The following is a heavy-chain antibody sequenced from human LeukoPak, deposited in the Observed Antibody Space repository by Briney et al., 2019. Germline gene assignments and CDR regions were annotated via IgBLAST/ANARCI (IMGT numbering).Heavy chain of an antibody. D-gene: IGHD1-26*01. CDR3: ARDLDSGGSYSP. V-gene: IGHV3-21*04. CDR1: GFTFSNYN. J-gene: IGHJ5*02. CDR2: ISSSSSYI. Sequence: GGSLRLSCAASGFTFSNYNMNWVRQAPGKGLEWVSSISSSSSYIYYADSVKGRFTISRDNAKNSLYLQMNSLRAEDTAVYYCARDLDSGGSYSPWGQGALVTVSS.